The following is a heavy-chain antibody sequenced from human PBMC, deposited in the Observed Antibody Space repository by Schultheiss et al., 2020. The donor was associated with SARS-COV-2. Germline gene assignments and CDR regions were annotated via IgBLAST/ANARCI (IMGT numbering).Heavy chain of an antibody. CDR1: GFTFRDHY. CDR2: ISSSPSYT. J-gene: IGHJ4*02. CDR3: ARSPKGLDTITNFDY. V-gene: IGHV3-11*06. D-gene: IGHD5-24*01. Sequence: GGSLRLSCAASGFTFRDHYMSWIRQAPGKGLEWISYISSSPSYTNYADSVKGRFTISRDNAKNSLFLQLNSLRAEDTAIYYCARSPKGLDTITNFDYWGPGTLVTVSS.